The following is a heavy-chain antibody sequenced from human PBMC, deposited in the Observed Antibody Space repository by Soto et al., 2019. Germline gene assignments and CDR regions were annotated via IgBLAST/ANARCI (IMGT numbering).Heavy chain of an antibody. J-gene: IGHJ5*02. Sequence: ASLKVSCKASGDTFTSYVMHWVRQAPGQRPEWMGWINAGNGDTKYSQKFQGRVTISRDTFASTAYMELSSLRSEDTAVYYCGRPYGAGFDPWGQGTLVIVSS. D-gene: IGHD2-8*01. V-gene: IGHV1-3*01. CDR1: GDTFTSYV. CDR2: INAGNGDT. CDR3: GRPYGAGFDP.